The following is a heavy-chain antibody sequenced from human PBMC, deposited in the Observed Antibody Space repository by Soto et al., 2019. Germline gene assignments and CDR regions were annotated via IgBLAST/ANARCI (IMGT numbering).Heavy chain of an antibody. V-gene: IGHV5-51*03. CDR1: GDNFFNYW. D-gene: IGHD3-10*01. CDR2: IDPGNSHT. CDR3: VRTARTYHYNDIDV. J-gene: IGHJ6*02. Sequence: GESLKISCKGSGDNFFNYWIAWVRQMPGRGLEWMGVIDPGNSHTRYSPSFEGQVTISADKSISTAYLQWSSLKASDTAIYYCVRTARTYHYNDIDVCGQGTTVTVSS.